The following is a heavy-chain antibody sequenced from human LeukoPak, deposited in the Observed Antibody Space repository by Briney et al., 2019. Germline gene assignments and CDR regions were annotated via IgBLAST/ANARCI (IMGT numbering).Heavy chain of an antibody. Sequence: PSETLSLTCTVSGGSISSYYWSWIRQPPGKGLEWIGYIYYSGSTNYNPSLKSRVTISVDTSKNQFSLKLSSVTAADTVVYYCARDRGHYDFWSGNNWFDPWGQGTLVTVSS. CDR3: ARDRGHYDFWSGNNWFDP. J-gene: IGHJ5*02. D-gene: IGHD3-3*01. CDR1: GGSISSYY. V-gene: IGHV4-59*01. CDR2: IYYSGST.